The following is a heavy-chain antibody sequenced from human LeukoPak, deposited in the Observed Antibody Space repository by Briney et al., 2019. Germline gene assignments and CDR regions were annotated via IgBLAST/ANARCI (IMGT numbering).Heavy chain of an antibody. V-gene: IGHV1-69*13. D-gene: IGHD2-2*01. CDR3: ARDRRSRYCSSTRCYLGCFDP. CDR1: GGTFSTYA. CDR2: IIPTFGTA. Sequence: SVKVSCKASGGTFSTYAISWVRQAPGQGLEWMGGIIPTFGTAKYAQKFQGRVTITADESTSTAYMELSSLRSEDTAVYYCARDRRSRYCSSTRCYLGCFDPWGQGTLVTVSP. J-gene: IGHJ5*02.